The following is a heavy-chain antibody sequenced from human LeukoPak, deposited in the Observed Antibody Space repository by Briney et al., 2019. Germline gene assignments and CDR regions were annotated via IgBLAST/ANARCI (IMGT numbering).Heavy chain of an antibody. D-gene: IGHD6-19*01. J-gene: IGHJ6*03. CDR3: ARSIAVAGLKDYYYYYMDV. Sequence: SVKVSCKASGGTFSSYAISWVRQAPGQGLESMGGIIPIFGTANYAQKFQGRVTITADKSTSTAYMELSSLRSEDTAVYYCARSIAVAGLKDYYYYYMDVWGKGTTVTVSS. V-gene: IGHV1-69*06. CDR2: IIPIFGTA. CDR1: GGTFSSYA.